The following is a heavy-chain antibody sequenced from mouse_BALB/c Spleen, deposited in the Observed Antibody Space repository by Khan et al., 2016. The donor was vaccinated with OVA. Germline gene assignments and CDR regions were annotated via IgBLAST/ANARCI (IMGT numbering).Heavy chain of an antibody. Sequence: QVQLKQSGPELVKPGASVRISCKASGYTFTDYYINWMKQRPGQGLDWIGWIYPGNVNTKYNEKFKDKVTLTADKSSSTAYMQLSSLTSEDSAVYFCAREGYYGNYRAWFAYWGQGTLVTVSA. CDR3: AREGYYGNYRAWFAY. CDR2: IYPGNVNT. V-gene: IGHV1S56*01. D-gene: IGHD2-1*01. J-gene: IGHJ3*01. CDR1: GYTFTDYY.